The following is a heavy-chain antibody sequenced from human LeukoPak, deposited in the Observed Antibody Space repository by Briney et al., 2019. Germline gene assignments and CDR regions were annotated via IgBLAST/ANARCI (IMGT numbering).Heavy chain of an antibody. CDR1: GGSFSGYY. CDR3: ARQQKDIVVVPAGETKFDY. D-gene: IGHD2-2*01. Sequence: SETLSLTCAVYGGSFSGYYWSWIRQPPGNGLEWIGEINHSGSTNYNPSLKSRVTISVDTSKNQFSLKLSSVTAADTAVYYCARQQKDIVVVPAGETKFDYWGQGTLVTVSS. CDR2: INHSGST. J-gene: IGHJ4*02. V-gene: IGHV4-34*01.